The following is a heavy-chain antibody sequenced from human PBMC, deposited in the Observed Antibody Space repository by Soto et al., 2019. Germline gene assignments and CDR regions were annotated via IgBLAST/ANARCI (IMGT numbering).Heavy chain of an antibody. CDR2: ISYSGYT. CDR1: GGSISTYY. CDR3: ARGPGGTSSGGFDY. D-gene: IGHD3-10*01. Sequence: QVQLQESGPGLVKPSETLSLTCTVSGGSISTYYWSWIRQPPGKGLEWIGYISYSGYTKHNPSLKSRVTISVDTSTNQFSLKLRSLTAADTAVYYCARGPGGTSSGGFDYWGQGTLVTVSS. V-gene: IGHV4-59*01. J-gene: IGHJ4*02.